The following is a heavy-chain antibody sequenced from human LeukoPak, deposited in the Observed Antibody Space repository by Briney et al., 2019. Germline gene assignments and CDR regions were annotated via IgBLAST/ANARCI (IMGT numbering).Heavy chain of an antibody. J-gene: IGHJ4*02. Sequence: ASVKVSCKASGYTFTGHYMHWVRQAPGQGLEWMGWINPNSGGTNYAQKFQGRVTMTRDTSISTACMELSRLRSDDTAVYYCAREKPDYGGHEGAFDYWGQGTLVTVSS. D-gene: IGHD4-23*01. V-gene: IGHV1-2*02. CDR1: GYTFTGHY. CDR2: INPNSGGT. CDR3: AREKPDYGGHEGAFDY.